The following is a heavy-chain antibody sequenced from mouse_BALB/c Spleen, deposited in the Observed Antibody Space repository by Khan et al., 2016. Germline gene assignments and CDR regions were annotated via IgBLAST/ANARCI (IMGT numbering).Heavy chain of an antibody. V-gene: IGHV5-6*01. CDR2: ISSGGSYT. CDR1: GFTFSSYG. J-gene: IGHJ2*01. D-gene: IGHD2-3*01. CDR3: ARRNDGYCFDY. Sequence: EVELVESGGDLVKPGGSLKLSCAASGFTFSSYGMSWVRQTPDKRLEWVATISSGGSYTYYPDSVKGRFTISRDNAKNTLYLQMSSLKSEDTAMYYCARRNDGYCFDYWGQGTTLTVSS.